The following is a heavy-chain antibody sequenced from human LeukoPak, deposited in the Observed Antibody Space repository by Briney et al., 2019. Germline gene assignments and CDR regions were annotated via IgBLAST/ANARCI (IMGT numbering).Heavy chain of an antibody. CDR1: GFPFSASA. V-gene: IGHV3-23*01. J-gene: IGHJ5*02. CDR2: ILSTGTT. Sequence: GTSLRLSCAASGFPFSASAMTWVRQAPGQGLGWVSRILSTGTTYYADSMRGRFTISRDNSKNTLYLLMTSLRADDTAVYYCATVKYDYGDPVGWFDPWGQGTLVTVSS. D-gene: IGHD4-17*01. CDR3: ATVKYDYGDPVGWFDP.